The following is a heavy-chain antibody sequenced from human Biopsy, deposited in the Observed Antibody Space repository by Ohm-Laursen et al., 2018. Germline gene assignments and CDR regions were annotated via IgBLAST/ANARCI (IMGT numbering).Heavy chain of an antibody. J-gene: IGHJ4*02. Sequence: ASVKVSCKGSGYTFTNYGISWVRQAPGQGLEWMGWISPYNGDTDYAQKLQGRVTMITDTSTSTAYMDLRSLRSDDTSVYYCARDRWPHVTLLGLVVFDFWGQGTLVIVSS. V-gene: IGHV1-18*01. CDR1: GYTFTNYG. D-gene: IGHD3-3*01. CDR3: ARDRWPHVTLLGLVVFDF. CDR2: ISPYNGDT.